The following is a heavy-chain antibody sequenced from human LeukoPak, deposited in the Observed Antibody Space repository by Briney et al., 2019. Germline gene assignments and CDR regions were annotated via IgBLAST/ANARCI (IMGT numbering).Heavy chain of an antibody. CDR1: GYTFTGYY. V-gene: IGHV1-2*02. D-gene: IGHD5-12*01. J-gene: IGHJ3*02. Sequence: ASVKVSCKASGYTFTGYYMHWVRQAPGQGLEWMGWINPNSGGTNYAQKFQGRVTMTRDTSISTAYMELSRLRSDDTAVYYCARVIGGYDAFDIWGQGTMATVSS. CDR3: ARVIGGYDAFDI. CDR2: INPNSGGT.